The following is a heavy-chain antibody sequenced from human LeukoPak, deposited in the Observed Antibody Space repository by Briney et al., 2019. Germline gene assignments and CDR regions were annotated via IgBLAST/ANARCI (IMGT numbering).Heavy chain of an antibody. CDR1: GFRLDNYG. D-gene: IGHD3-22*01. CDR3: AREIHYEMSGLDD. V-gene: IGHV3-20*03. J-gene: IGHJ4*02. CDR2: INWNGGSI. Sequence: PGGSLRLSFKASGFRLDNYGMNWFRQAPGKGLEWVSGINWNGGSIGYADSVKGRFTISRDNAKNSLHLQMNSLRMEDTALYYCAREIHYEMSGLDDWGRGTLVIVSS.